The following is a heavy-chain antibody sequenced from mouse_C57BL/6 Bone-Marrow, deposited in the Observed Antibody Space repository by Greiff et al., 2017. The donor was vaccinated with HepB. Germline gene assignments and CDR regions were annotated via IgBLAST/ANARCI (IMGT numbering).Heavy chain of an antibody. CDR1: GYTFTSYG. CDR2: IYPRSGNT. V-gene: IGHV1-81*01. CDR3: ARLGITTVVATDWYFDV. J-gene: IGHJ1*03. Sequence: VQLQQSGAELARPGASVKLSCKASGYTFTSYGISWVKQRTGQGLEWIGEIYPRSGNTYYNEKFKGKATLTADKSSSTAYMELRSLTSEDSAVYFCARLGITTVVATDWYFDVWGTGTTVTVSS. D-gene: IGHD1-1*01.